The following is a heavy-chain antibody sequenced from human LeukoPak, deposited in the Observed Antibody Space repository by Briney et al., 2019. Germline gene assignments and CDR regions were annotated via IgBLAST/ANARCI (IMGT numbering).Heavy chain of an antibody. Sequence: SVKVSCKASGGTFSSYAISWVRQAPGQGLEWMGGIIPIFGIANYAQKFQGRVTITTDESTSTAYMELSSLRSEDTAVYYCARLADYDSSGYPFDYWGQGTLVTVSS. J-gene: IGHJ4*02. D-gene: IGHD3-22*01. CDR1: GGTFSSYA. CDR3: ARLADYDSSGYPFDY. CDR2: IIPIFGIA. V-gene: IGHV1-69*05.